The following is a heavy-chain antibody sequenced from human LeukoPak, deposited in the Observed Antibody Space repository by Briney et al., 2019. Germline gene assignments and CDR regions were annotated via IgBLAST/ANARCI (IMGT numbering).Heavy chain of an antibody. CDR3: ARQGGYGDYGY. CDR2: IYAGDSDT. J-gene: IGHJ4*02. V-gene: IGHV5-51*01. Sequence: GESLKISCKGSGYSFTNYWIGWVRQMPGKGLEWMGIIYAGDSDTRYNPSFQGQITIPADKSISTAYLQWSSLKASDTAMYFCARQGGYGDYGYWGQGTLVTVSS. D-gene: IGHD4-17*01. CDR1: GYSFTNYW.